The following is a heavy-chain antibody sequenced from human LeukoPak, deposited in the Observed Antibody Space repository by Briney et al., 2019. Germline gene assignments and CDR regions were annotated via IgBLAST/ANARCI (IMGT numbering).Heavy chain of an antibody. V-gene: IGHV4-59*01. CDR3: ARDGKLLRFLEWPHYFDY. CDR1: GGSISSYY. CDR2: IYYSGST. D-gene: IGHD3-3*01. Sequence: SETLSLTCTVSGGSISSYYWSWIRQPPGKGLEWIGYIYYSGSTNYNPSLKSRVTISVDTSKNQFSLKLSSVTAADTAVYYCARDGKLLRFLEWPHYFDYWGQGTLVTVSS. J-gene: IGHJ4*02.